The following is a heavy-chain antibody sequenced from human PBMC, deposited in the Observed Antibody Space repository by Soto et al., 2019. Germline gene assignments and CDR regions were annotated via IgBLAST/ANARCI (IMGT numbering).Heavy chain of an antibody. D-gene: IGHD6-19*01. CDR2: ISGSGGTT. CDR1: GFTFNNYG. Sequence: EVQLLESGGGLVQPGGSLRLSCAASGFTFNNYGMNWVHQAPGKGLEWVSGISGSGGTTYYADSVKGRVTISRDNSKNTVFLQMNSLTTEDTAVYYCATGWYWGAFDVWGQGAMVTVSS. CDR3: ATGWYWGAFDV. J-gene: IGHJ3*01. V-gene: IGHV3-23*01.